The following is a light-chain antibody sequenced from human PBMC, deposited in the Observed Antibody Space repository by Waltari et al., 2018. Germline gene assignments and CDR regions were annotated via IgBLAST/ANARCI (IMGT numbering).Light chain of an antibody. J-gene: IGLJ3*02. Sequence: QSVLTQPPSVSGAPGQRVTISCTGSSSNIGAGYDVHWYQHLPGTAPKLLIYGNTNRPSGVPDQFSGSKSGTSASLVITGLQAEDEPNYYCQSYDTRLGAWVFGGGTKLTVL. V-gene: IGLV1-40*01. CDR2: GNT. CDR1: SSNIGAGYD. CDR3: QSYDTRLGAWV.